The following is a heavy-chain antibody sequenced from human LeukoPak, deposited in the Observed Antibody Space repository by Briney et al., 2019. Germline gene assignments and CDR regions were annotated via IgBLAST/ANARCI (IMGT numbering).Heavy chain of an antibody. J-gene: IGHJ4*02. CDR2: ITHSEST. Sequence: SETLFLTCAVYGGSFSAYYWTWIRQPPGKGLEWIGEITHSESTNYNPSLESRVTMSIDTSNNQFSLKLSSVTAADTAVYYCARGGYIYGYHRSFDFWGQGSLVIVSS. CDR3: ARGGYIYGYHRSFDF. D-gene: IGHD5-18*01. CDR1: GGSFSAYY. V-gene: IGHV4-34*01.